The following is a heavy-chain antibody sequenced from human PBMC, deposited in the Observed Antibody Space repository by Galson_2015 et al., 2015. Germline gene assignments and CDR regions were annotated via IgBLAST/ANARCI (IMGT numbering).Heavy chain of an antibody. V-gene: IGHV3-30-3*01. D-gene: IGHD6-19*01. J-gene: IGHJ4*02. CDR2: ISYDGSNK. Sequence: SLRLSCAASGFTFSSYAMHWVRQAPGKGLEWVAVISYDGSNKYYADSVKGRFTISRDNSKNTLYLQMNSLRAEDTAVYYCARDPAGQGGDSGYESRYSSGWYVVYWGQGTLVTVSS. CDR3: ARDPAGQGGDSGYESRYSSGWYVVY. CDR1: GFTFSSYA.